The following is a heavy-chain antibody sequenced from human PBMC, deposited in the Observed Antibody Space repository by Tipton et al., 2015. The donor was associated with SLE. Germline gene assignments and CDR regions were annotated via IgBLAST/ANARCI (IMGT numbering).Heavy chain of an antibody. V-gene: IGHV4-39*07. CDR3: ARDPRDGYNFAFDM. D-gene: IGHD5-24*01. CDR2: IYYSGST. J-gene: IGHJ3*02. Sequence: TLSLTCTVSGGSISSSSYYWGWIRQPPGKGLEWIGSIYYSGSTYYNPSLKSRVTISVDTSKNQFSLKLSSVTAADTAVYYCARDPRDGYNFAFDMWDQGTMVTVSS. CDR1: GGSISSSSYY.